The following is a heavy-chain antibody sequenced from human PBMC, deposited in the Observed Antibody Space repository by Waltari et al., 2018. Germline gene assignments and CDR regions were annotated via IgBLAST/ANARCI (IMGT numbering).Heavy chain of an antibody. Sequence: EVQLVESGGGLVQPGGSLRLSCAASGFTFSSYAMSWVRQAPGKGLEWVSAISGSGGSTYYADSVKGRFTISRDNSKNTLYLQMNSLRAEDTAVYYCRGQVRGGDYFDYWGQGTLVTVSS. CDR3: RGQVRGGDYFDY. V-gene: IGHV3-23*04. CDR2: ISGSGGST. D-gene: IGHD1-1*01. CDR1: GFTFSSYA. J-gene: IGHJ4*02.